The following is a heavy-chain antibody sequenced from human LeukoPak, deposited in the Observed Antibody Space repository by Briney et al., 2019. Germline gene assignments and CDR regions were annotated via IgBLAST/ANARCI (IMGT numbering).Heavy chain of an antibody. Sequence: GGSLRLSCAASGFTFSSYSMNWVRQAPGKGLEWVSSISSSSSYIYYADSVKGRFTISRDNAKDSLYLQMNSLRAEDTAVYYCARARAHSSGWVYWGQGTLVTVSS. CDR3: ARARAHSSGWVY. CDR1: GFTFSSYS. V-gene: IGHV3-21*01. D-gene: IGHD6-19*01. CDR2: ISSSSSYI. J-gene: IGHJ4*02.